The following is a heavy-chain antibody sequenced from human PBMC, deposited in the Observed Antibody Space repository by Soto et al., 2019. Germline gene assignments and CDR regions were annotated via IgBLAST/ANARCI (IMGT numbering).Heavy chain of an antibody. D-gene: IGHD1-1*01. V-gene: IGHV3-21*01. CDR3: ARRPPGNSFNYMAV. CDR1: GFTFSAYS. CDR2: ISSSSTYI. J-gene: IGHJ6*03. Sequence: PGGSLRLSCAASGFTFSAYSMNWVRQAPGKGLEWVSSISSSSTYIYYADSVKGRFTISRDNAKNSLYLQMNSLRAEDTAVYYCARRPPGNSFNYMAVWGQGTTVPVSS.